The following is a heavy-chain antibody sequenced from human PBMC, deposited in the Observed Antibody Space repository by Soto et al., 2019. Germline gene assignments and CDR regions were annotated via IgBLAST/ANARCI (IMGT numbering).Heavy chain of an antibody. V-gene: IGHV4-39*07. CDR3: ARVEDYGDYFDY. CDR2: IYYSGST. CDR1: GGSISSSSYY. Sequence: SETLSLTCTVSGGSISSSSYYWGWIRQPPGKGLEWIGSIYYSGSTYYNPSLKSRVTISVDTSKNQFSLKLSSVTAADTAVYYCARVEDYGDYFDYWGQGTLVTVSS. J-gene: IGHJ4*02. D-gene: IGHD4-17*01.